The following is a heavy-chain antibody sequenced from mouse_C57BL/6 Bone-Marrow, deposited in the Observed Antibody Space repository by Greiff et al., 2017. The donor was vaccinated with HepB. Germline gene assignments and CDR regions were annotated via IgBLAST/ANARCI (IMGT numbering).Heavy chain of an antibody. CDR2: IFPGSGST. D-gene: IGHD1-1*01. CDR1: GYTFTDYY. J-gene: IGHJ4*01. V-gene: IGHV1-77*01. Sequence: VKLMESGPELVKPGASVKISCKASGYTFTDYYINWVKQRPGQGLEWIGWIFPGSGSTYYNEKFKGKATLTADKSSSTAYMQLNSLTSEDSAVYFCARRVDYYAMDYWGQGTSVTVSS. CDR3: ARRVDYYAMDY.